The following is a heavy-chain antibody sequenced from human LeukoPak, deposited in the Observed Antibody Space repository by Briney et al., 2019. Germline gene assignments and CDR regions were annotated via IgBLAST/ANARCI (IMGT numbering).Heavy chain of an antibody. D-gene: IGHD1-1*01. J-gene: IGHJ4*02. CDR1: GCTFSSYA. Sequence: ASVKVSCKSSGCTFSSYAISWVRQAPGQGLEWMGWINPNSGGTNYAQKFQAWVTMTRDTSISTAYMELSRLRSDDTAVYYCARGPTGYYFDYWGQGTLVTVSS. CDR2: INPNSGGT. CDR3: ARGPTGYYFDY. V-gene: IGHV1-2*04.